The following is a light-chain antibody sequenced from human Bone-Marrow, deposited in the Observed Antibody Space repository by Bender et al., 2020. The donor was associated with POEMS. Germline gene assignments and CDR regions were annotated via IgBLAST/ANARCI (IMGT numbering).Light chain of an antibody. Sequence: QSALTQPASVSGSPGQSITISCTGTSSDVGNYNFVSRYQQHPGKAPKLIIYEVTKRPSGVSNRFSASKSGDTASLTISGLQAEDEADYSCCSYASANTYVFGGGTKLTVL. J-gene: IGLJ2*01. V-gene: IGLV2-23*02. CDR3: CSYASANTYV. CDR2: EVT. CDR1: SSDVGNYNF.